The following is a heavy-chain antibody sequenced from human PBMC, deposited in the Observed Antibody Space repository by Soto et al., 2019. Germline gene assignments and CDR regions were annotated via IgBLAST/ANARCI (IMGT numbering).Heavy chain of an antibody. D-gene: IGHD6-13*01. Sequence: GGSLTLSCAASGYTFISYSMNSSRQAPGKGLEWVSYISSSSSTIYYADSVKGRFTISRDNAKNSLYLQMNSLRAEDTAVYYCARDLGSSWYPEYFQHWGQGTLVTVSS. CDR3: ARDLGSSWYPEYFQH. CDR2: ISSSSSTI. V-gene: IGHV3-48*01. CDR1: GYTFISYS. J-gene: IGHJ1*01.